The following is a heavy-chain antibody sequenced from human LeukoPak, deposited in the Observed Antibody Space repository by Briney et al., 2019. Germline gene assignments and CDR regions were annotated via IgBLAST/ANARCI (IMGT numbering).Heavy chain of an antibody. CDR2: IYSSGNT. J-gene: IGHJ4*02. CDR1: GGSISRYY. CDR3: ARDPSTFYFDY. V-gene: IGHV4-59*01. Sequence: SETLSLTCTVSGGSISRYYWRWIRQPPGKGLEWIGYIYSSGNTDYNPSLKSRVTISVDTSKSQFSLKLSSVTAADTAIYYCARDPSTFYFDYWGQGALVTVSS.